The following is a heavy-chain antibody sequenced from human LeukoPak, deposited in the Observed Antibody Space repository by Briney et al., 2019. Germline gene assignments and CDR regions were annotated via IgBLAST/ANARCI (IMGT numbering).Heavy chain of an antibody. CDR3: MREAYYDSGSSPTFYFDC. CDR2: ISHHVNVK. CDR1: GFDFQNHV. D-gene: IGHD3-10*01. Sequence: PGGSLRHSCAASGFDFQNHVIHWVRQVPGKGLEWVAVISHHVNVKFYADSVKGRLTISRDNSAKTVYLQMNSLRTEDAAVYYCMREAYYDSGSSPTFYFDCWGQGTVVTVSS. J-gene: IGHJ4*02. V-gene: IGHV3-30-3*01.